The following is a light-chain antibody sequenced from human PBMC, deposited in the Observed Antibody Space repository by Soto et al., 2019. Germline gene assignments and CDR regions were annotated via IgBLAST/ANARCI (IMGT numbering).Light chain of an antibody. CDR3: QQANSIPVT. Sequence: DIQMTQSPSSVSAFVGDTVTISCRASQIISNWLAWYQQKPGKAPKLLIYAASTLQSGVPSRFSGSGSGTEFTLTISSLQPEDFATYYCQQANSIPVTFGGGTK. V-gene: IGKV1-12*01. CDR2: AAS. J-gene: IGKJ4*01. CDR1: QIISNW.